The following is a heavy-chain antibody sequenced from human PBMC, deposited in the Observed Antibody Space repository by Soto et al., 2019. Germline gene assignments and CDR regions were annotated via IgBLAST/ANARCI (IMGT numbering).Heavy chain of an antibody. CDR3: ARHRQGDYGDYNLDY. V-gene: IGHV4-59*08. D-gene: IGHD4-17*01. Sequence: PSETLSLTCTVSGGSISSYHWSWIRQPPGKGLEWIGYIYYSGSTNYNPSLKSRVTISVDTSKNQFSLKLSSVTAADTAVYYCARHRQGDYGDYNLDYWGQGTLVTVSS. CDR2: IYYSGST. CDR1: GGSISSYH. J-gene: IGHJ4*02.